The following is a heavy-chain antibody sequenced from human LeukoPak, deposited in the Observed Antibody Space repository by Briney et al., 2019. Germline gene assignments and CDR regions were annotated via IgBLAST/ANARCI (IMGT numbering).Heavy chain of an antibody. CDR1: GYTFTGYY. J-gene: IGHJ5*02. D-gene: IGHD6-6*01. CDR2: INPNSGGT. Sequence: GASVKVSCKASGYTFTGYYMHWVRQAPGQGLEWMGWINPNSGGTNYAQKFQGRVTMTRDTSISTAYMELSRLRSDDTAVYYCARIAAPRGGWFDPWGQGTLVTVSS. V-gene: IGHV1-2*02. CDR3: ARIAAPRGGWFDP.